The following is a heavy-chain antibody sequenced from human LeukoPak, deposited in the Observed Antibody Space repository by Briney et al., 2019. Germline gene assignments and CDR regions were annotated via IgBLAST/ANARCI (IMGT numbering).Heavy chain of an antibody. Sequence: PGRSRTPACAAAASTLTSYSISWVRHPLREGLEWVSAISGSGGSTYYADSVKGRFTISRDNSKNTLYLQMNSLRADDRALYYCAKGTGGYWYFDLWGRGTLVTVSS. CDR2: ISGSGGST. CDR3: AKGTGGYWYFDL. J-gene: IGHJ2*01. D-gene: IGHD7-27*01. V-gene: IGHV3-23*01. CDR1: ASTLTSYS.